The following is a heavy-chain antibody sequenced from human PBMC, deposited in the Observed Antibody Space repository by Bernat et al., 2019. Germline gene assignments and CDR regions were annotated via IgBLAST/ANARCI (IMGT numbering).Heavy chain of an antibody. CDR1: GFTFSSYG. CDR2: IWYDGSNK. D-gene: IGHD6-6*01. J-gene: IGHJ6*02. Sequence: QVQLVESGGGVVQPGRSLRLSCAASGFTFSSYGMHWVRQAPGKGLEWVAVIWYDGSNKYYADSVKGRFNISRDNSKNTLYLQMNSLRAEDTAVYYCARGGGIAAYYYYGMDVWGQGTTVTVSS. V-gene: IGHV3-33*01. CDR3: ARGGGIAAYYYYGMDV.